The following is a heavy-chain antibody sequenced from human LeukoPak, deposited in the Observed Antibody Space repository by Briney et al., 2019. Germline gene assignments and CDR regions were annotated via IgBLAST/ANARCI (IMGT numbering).Heavy chain of an antibody. CDR3: ARGRFGDLYLDY. CDR1: GFSLSTSGVG. D-gene: IGHD3-10*01. J-gene: IGHJ4*02. Sequence: SGPTLVKPTQTLTLTCTFSGFSLSTSGVGVGLIRQPPGKALEWLALIYWDDDKRYSPSLKSRLTITKDTSKNQVVLTMTNMDPVDTATYYCARGRFGDLYLDYWGQGTLVTVSS. CDR2: IYWDDDK. V-gene: IGHV2-5*02.